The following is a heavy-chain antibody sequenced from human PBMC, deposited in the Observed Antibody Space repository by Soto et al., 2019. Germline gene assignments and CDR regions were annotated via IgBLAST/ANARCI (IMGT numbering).Heavy chain of an antibody. J-gene: IGHJ4*02. Sequence: GGSLRLSCSASGFIFSESTIYWVRQVPGKGLEAISAVSTSGRSTYYADSVKDRFTISRDNSKNTLLLQMGSLRPEDTAIYYCVKQAHGLDGVAFDYWGQGTQVTVSS. CDR3: VKQAHGLDGVAFDY. D-gene: IGHD2-15*01. V-gene: IGHV3-64D*06. CDR1: GFIFSEST. CDR2: VSTSGRST.